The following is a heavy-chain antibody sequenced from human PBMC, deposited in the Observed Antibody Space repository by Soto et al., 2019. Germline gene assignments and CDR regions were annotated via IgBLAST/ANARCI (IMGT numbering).Heavy chain of an antibody. Sequence: SETLSLTCDVSSGSITTSVLWTWVRQFPGKGLEWIGEIAHDGHTNYNPSLSGRVTMSVDLSNSQFSLKEASVTAADTAVYFCVGGRDYDYWGQGTLVTVSS. V-gene: IGHV4-4*02. CDR2: IAHDGHT. D-gene: IGHD1-26*01. J-gene: IGHJ4*02. CDR3: VGGRDYDY. CDR1: SGSITTSVL.